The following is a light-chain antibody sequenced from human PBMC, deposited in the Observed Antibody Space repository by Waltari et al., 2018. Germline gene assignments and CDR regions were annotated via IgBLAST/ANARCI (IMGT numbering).Light chain of an antibody. Sequence: DIVMTQSPDSLAVSLGERATINCKSSQSVVYTSNDKNYLAWYQQKPGKPPKVLVYCASVRECGVPARFIGSGSETDFTLTITSLQAEDVALYFCQQYYTPPYTFGQGTKLEIK. J-gene: IGKJ2*01. V-gene: IGKV4-1*01. CDR3: QQYYTPPYT. CDR2: CAS. CDR1: QSVVYTSNDKNY.